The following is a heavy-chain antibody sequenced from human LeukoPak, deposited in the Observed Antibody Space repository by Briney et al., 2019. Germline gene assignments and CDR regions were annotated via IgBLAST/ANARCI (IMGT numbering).Heavy chain of an antibody. CDR2: ISGSGGST. Sequence: GGSLRLSCAASGFTFSSYAMSWVRQAPGKGLEWVSAISGSGGSTYYADSVKGRFTISRDNSKNTLYLQMNSLRAEDTAVYYCAKWGKYCSSISCYTYFDYWGQGTLVTVSS. J-gene: IGHJ4*02. CDR3: AKWGKYCSSISCYTYFDY. D-gene: IGHD2-2*02. CDR1: GFTFSSYA. V-gene: IGHV3-23*01.